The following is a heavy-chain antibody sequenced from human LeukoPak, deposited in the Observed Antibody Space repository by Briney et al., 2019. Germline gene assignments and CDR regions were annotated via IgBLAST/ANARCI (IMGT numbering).Heavy chain of an antibody. CDR3: AKAQKIIRDLIDF. V-gene: IGHV3-30*18. CDR2: ISYDGSNK. J-gene: IGHJ4*02. D-gene: IGHD3-3*02. Sequence: GGSLRLSCAVSGFTFSSYGMHWVRQAPGKGLEWVAVISYDGSNKYYADSVKGRFTISRDNSKNTLYLQMNSLRPEDTAIYYCAKAQKIIRDLIDFWGQGTLVTVSS. CDR1: GFTFSSYG.